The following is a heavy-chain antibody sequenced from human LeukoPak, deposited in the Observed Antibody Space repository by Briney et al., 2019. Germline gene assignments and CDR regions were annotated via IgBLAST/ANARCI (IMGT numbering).Heavy chain of an antibody. CDR2: IYNDGRT. V-gene: IGHV3-23*03. CDR1: GFTFSRYA. Sequence: GGSLRLSCAASGFTFSRYAMSWVRQAPGKGLEWASVIYNDGRTYYADSVKGRFIISKDISKNTLYLQMNNLRADDTAVYYCARESGYAVGDFWGRGTLVTVSS. D-gene: IGHD5-12*01. J-gene: IGHJ4*02. CDR3: ARESGYAVGDF.